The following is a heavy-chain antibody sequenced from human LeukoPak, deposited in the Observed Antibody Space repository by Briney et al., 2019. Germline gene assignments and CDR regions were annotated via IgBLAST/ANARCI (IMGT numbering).Heavy chain of an antibody. V-gene: IGHV6-1*01. CDR3: ARTSSITGTKIGMAFDY. J-gene: IGHJ4*02. Sequence: SQTLSLTCAISGDSVSSNDAAWNWIRQSPSRGLEWLGRTYYRSKWYNDYAVSVKSRITINPDTSKNQFSLQLNSVTPEDTSVYYCARTSSITGTKIGMAFDYWGQGTLVTVSS. D-gene: IGHD1-20*01. CDR1: GDSVSSNDAA. CDR2: TYYRSKWYN.